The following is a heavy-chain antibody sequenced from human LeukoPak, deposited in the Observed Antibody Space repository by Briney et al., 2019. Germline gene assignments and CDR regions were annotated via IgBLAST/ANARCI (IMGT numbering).Heavy chain of an antibody. CDR2: IYYFGST. J-gene: IGHJ4*02. CDR3: ARTTNLDS. D-gene: IGHD1-26*01. V-gene: IGHV4-61*08. Sequence: PSETLSLTCTVSGGSVSNSDYYWSWIRQPPGKGLEWIGYIYYFGSTNYNPSLRGRVTITIDTSKNQFSLRLSSVTAADTAVYYCARTTNLDSWGQGTLVTVSS. CDR1: GGSVSNSDYY.